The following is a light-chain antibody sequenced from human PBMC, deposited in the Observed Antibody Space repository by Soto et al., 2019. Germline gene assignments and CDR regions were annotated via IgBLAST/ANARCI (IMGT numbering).Light chain of an antibody. Sequence: EIVLTQSPATLSLSPGERATLSCRASQSVGSYLAWYQHRPGQAPRLLIYDASNRATGIPARFSGSGSGTDFTLTISSLEPEDFAVYYCQQRSNLPYTFGQGTNLEIK. CDR1: QSVGSY. CDR2: DAS. J-gene: IGKJ2*01. V-gene: IGKV3-11*01. CDR3: QQRSNLPYT.